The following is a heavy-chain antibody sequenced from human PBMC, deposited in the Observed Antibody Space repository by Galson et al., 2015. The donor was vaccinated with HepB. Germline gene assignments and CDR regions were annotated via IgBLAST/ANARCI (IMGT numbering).Heavy chain of an antibody. Sequence: SLRLSCAASGFTFSDYHMSWIRQAPGKGLEWISYISSSGNTIYYADSVKGRFTISRDNAKNSLYLQMNSLRDEDTAVYYCARAAGWFDPWGQGTLVTVSS. D-gene: IGHD3-10*01. CDR3: ARAAGWFDP. V-gene: IGHV3-11*01. CDR1: GFTFSDYH. J-gene: IGHJ5*02. CDR2: ISSSGNTI.